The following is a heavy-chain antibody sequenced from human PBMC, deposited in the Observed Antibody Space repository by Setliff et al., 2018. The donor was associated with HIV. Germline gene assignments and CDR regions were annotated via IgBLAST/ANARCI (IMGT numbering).Heavy chain of an antibody. D-gene: IGHD4-17*01. Sequence: PSETLSLTCAVSGGSISSSNWWSWVRQPPGKGLEWIGEIYHSGSTNYNPSLKSRVTISVDKSKNQFSLKLSSVTAADTAVYYCAGCSYGDYDDAFDIWGQGTMVTVSS. CDR3: AGCSYGDYDDAFDI. CDR1: GGSISSSNW. V-gene: IGHV4-4*02. CDR2: IYHSGST. J-gene: IGHJ3*02.